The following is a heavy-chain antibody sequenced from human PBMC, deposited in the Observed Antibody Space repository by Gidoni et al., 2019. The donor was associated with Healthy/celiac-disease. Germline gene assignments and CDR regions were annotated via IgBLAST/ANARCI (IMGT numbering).Heavy chain of an antibody. CDR2: IYHSGST. D-gene: IGHD6-19*01. J-gene: IGHJ6*02. V-gene: IGHV4-4*02. CDR3: ARFPAVAGHELRYYYYYGMDV. Sequence: QVQLQESGPGLVKPSGTLSLTCAVSGGSISSSNWWSWVRQPPGKGLEWIGEIYHSGSTNYNPSLKSRVTISVDKSKNQFSLKLSSVTAADTAVYYCARFPAVAGHELRYYYYYGMDVWGQGTTVTVSS. CDR1: GGSISSSNW.